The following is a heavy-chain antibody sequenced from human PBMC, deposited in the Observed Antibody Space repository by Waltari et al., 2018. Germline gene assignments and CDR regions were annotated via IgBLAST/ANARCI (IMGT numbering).Heavy chain of an antibody. V-gene: IGHV4-38-2*02. CDR3: ARDDSSGSGLDY. J-gene: IGHJ4*02. CDR2: IYHSGST. Sequence: QVQLQESGPGLVKPSETLSLTCAVSGYSISSGYYWGWIRQPPGKGLEWIGSIYHSGSTYYNPSLKSRVTISVDTSKNQFSLKLSSVTAADTAVYYCARDDSSGSGLDYWGQGTLVTVSS. D-gene: IGHD3-22*01. CDR1: GYSISSGYY.